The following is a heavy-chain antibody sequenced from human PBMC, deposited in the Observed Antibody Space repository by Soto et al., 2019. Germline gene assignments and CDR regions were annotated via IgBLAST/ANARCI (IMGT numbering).Heavy chain of an antibody. CDR3: AKSGSSGWYGWFDP. J-gene: IGHJ5*02. CDR1: GFSLRTSGVG. CDR2: IYWNDDK. Sequence: SGSTLVNPTQTLTLTCIFSGFSLRTSGVGVGWIRHPPGKALEWLGFIYWNDDKRYSPSLKSRLTITKDTSKNQVVLTMTNMDPVDTATYYCAKSGSSGWYGWFDPWGQGTLVTVSS. V-gene: IGHV2-5*01. D-gene: IGHD6-19*01.